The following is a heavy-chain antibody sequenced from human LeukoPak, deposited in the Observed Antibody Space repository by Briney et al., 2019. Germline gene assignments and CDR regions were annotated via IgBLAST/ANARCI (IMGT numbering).Heavy chain of an antibody. V-gene: IGHV3-30*04. Sequence: GRSLRLSCAASGFTFSSYPMHWVRQAPGKGLEWVAVISYDGSSKYYAESVKGRFTISRDDSKNTLYLQMNRLRADDTAVYYCARDYGVSVYYQPGCNWGQGTLVTVSS. D-gene: IGHD3-22*01. CDR1: GFTFSSYP. CDR3: ARDYGVSVYYQPGCN. CDR2: ISYDGSSK. J-gene: IGHJ4*02.